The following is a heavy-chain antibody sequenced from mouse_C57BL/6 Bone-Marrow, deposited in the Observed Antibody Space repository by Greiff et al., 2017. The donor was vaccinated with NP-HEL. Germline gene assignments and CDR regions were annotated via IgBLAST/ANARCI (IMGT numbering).Heavy chain of an antibody. CDR1: GFTFSDYG. CDR2: ISSGSSTI. V-gene: IGHV5-17*01. J-gene: IGHJ4*01. Sequence: EVQGVESGGGLVKPGGSLKLSCAASGFTFSDYGMHWVRQAPEKGLEWVAYISSGSSTIYYVDPVKGRFTISRDNATNTLFLQMTSVRSEDTARYYCASYYYGSSYNAMDYGGQGTSVTVSS. D-gene: IGHD1-1*01. CDR3: ASYYYGSSYNAMDY.